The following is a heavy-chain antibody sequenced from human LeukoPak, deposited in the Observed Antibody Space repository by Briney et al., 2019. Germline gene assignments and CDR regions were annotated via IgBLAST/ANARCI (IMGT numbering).Heavy chain of an antibody. CDR1: GYTFTSYA. Sequence: ASVKVSCKASGYTFTSYAMHWVRQAPGQGLEWMGRINPNSGGTNYAQKFQGRVTMTRDTSINTAYMELNWLRSDDTAVYYCARTEFDYWGQGTLVTVSS. CDR2: INPNSGGT. J-gene: IGHJ4*02. V-gene: IGHV1-2*06. CDR3: ARTEFDY. D-gene: IGHD1-14*01.